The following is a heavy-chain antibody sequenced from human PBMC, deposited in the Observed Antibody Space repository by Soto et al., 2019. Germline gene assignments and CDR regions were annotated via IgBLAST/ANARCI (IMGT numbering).Heavy chain of an antibody. CDR2: IKQDGTEK. Sequence: GGSLRLSCAASGFTFSRYWMNWVRQAPGKGLEWVANIKQDGTEKNYVDSVKGRFAISRDNARNSLYLQMDSLRAEDTAVYFCARGDTPMITGMDSFDIWGQGTMVTVSS. J-gene: IGHJ3*02. V-gene: IGHV3-7*01. CDR3: ARGDTPMITGMDSFDI. D-gene: IGHD5-18*01. CDR1: GFTFSRYW.